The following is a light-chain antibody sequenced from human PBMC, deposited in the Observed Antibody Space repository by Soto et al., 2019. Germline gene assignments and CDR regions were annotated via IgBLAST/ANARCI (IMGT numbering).Light chain of an antibody. Sequence: EIVLTQSPGTLSFSPGERATLSCRASQSVTSNYLAWYQQKPGQAPRLLIFRASTNAAGIPDRVSGSGSGTDFSLTISRLEPGDFAVYYCQHYYTSSSAFGQGARVYSK. V-gene: IGKV3-20*01. CDR1: QSVTSNY. J-gene: IGKJ1*01. CDR3: QHYYTSSSA. CDR2: RAS.